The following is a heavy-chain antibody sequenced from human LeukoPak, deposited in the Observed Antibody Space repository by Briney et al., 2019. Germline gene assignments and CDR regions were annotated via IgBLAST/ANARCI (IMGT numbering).Heavy chain of an antibody. CDR3: ARDPYEYSSGWFNWFDP. CDR1: GGSISSYY. Sequence: SETLSLTCTVSGGSISSYYWSWIRQPPGKGLEWIGYIYYSGSTNYNPSLKSRVTISVDTSKNQFSLKLSSVTAADTAVYYCARDPYEYSSGWFNWFDPWGQGTLVTVSS. D-gene: IGHD6-19*01. CDR2: IYYSGST. J-gene: IGHJ5*02. V-gene: IGHV4-59*01.